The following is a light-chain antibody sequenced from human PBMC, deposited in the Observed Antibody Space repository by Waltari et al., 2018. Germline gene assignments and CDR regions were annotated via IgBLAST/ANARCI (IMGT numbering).Light chain of an antibody. V-gene: IGLV3-21*04. CDR2: NDF. CDR3: QVWDGSSDHVV. J-gene: IGLJ2*01. CDR1: HLGRTS. Sequence: SYVLTQAPSVSVAPGKTATITCGGNHLGRTSVHWYQQRPGQAPVLVIYNDFGRPSGIPERFSGSNSANTATLTISRVEAGDEADYYCQVWDGSSDHVVFGGGTMLTVL.